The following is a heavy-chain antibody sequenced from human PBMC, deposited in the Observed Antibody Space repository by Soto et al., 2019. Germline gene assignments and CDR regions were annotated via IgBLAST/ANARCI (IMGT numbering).Heavy chain of an antibody. CDR2: ISFDGNIK. CDR3: ARAPGHAVHSSGWQIDY. D-gene: IGHD6-19*01. CDR1: GFTFSDYA. V-gene: IGHV3-30-3*01. Sequence: QVQLVESGGGVVQPGRSLRLSCAASGFTFSDYAMYWVRQAPGKGLEWVSVISFDGNIKYYTGSVKGRFTISRDNSKNTLHLQVNSLTTEDTALYYCARAPGHAVHSSGWQIDYWGQGTLGTVSS. J-gene: IGHJ4*02.